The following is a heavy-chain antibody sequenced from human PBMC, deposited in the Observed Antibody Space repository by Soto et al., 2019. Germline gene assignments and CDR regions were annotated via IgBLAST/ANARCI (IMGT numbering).Heavy chain of an antibody. CDR3: ASRMLGWFDP. D-gene: IGHD2-8*01. V-gene: IGHV4-59*08. J-gene: IGHJ5*02. Sequence: SETLSLTCTVSGGSISSYYWSWIRQPPGKGLEWIGHIYYSGSTNYNPSLKSRVTISLDTSKSQFSLKLSSVTAADTAVDYCASRMLGWFDPWGQGTRVTVSS. CDR1: GGSISSYY. CDR2: IYYSGST.